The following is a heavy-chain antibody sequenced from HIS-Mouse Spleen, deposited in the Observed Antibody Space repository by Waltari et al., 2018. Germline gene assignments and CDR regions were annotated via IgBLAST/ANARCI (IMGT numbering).Heavy chain of an antibody. D-gene: IGHD6-13*01. V-gene: IGHV4-39*07. Sequence: QLQLQESGPGLVKPSATLSLNCTVPGGSISSSSDYWGWFRQPPGKGLEWIGCIYYSGSTYYNPSLKSRVTISVDTSKNQFSLKLSSVTAADTAVYYCAREIPYSSSWYDWYFDLWGRGTLVTVSS. J-gene: IGHJ2*01. CDR3: AREIPYSSSWYDWYFDL. CDR2: IYYSGST. CDR1: GGSISSSSDY.